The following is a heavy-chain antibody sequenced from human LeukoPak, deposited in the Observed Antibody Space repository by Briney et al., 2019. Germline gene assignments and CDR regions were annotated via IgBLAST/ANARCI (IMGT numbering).Heavy chain of an antibody. D-gene: IGHD3-22*01. CDR2: ISGSGGST. V-gene: IGHV3-23*01. J-gene: IGHJ3*02. Sequence: GGSLRLSCAASGFTFSSYAMSWVRQAPGKGLEWVSAISGSGGSTYYADSVKGRFTISRDNSKNTLYLQMNSLRAEDTAVYYCAKDTPYYYDSSGYRRYTDAFDIWGRGTMVTVSS. CDR1: GFTFSSYA. CDR3: AKDTPYYYDSSGYRRYTDAFDI.